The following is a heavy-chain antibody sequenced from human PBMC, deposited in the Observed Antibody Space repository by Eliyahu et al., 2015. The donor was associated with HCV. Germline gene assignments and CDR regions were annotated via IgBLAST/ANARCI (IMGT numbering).Heavy chain of an antibody. CDR2: ISYDGNEK. D-gene: IGHD1-26*01. V-gene: IGHV3-30*03. CDR3: RTDLYSGGDSYGVDV. Sequence: QMQLVESGGGVVQTGRSLRXSCAAXGFTFXSYGIHWVRQAPGRGLEWVSVISYDGNEKYYADSVKGRFTISRGKSRNTVYLQMNSLRDEDTAVYYCRTDLYSGGDSYGVDVWGQGTTVTVSS. CDR1: GFTFXSYG. J-gene: IGHJ6*02.